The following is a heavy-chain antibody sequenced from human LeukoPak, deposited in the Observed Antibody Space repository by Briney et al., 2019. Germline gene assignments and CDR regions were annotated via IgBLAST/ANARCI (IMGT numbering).Heavy chain of an antibody. Sequence: SETLSLTCTVSGGSISSYYWSWIRQPPGKGLEWIGYIYYSGSTNYNPSLKSRVTISVDTSKNQFSLKLSSVTAADTAVYYCARGTFRYCSGGSCYSHWGQGTLVTVSS. D-gene: IGHD2-15*01. CDR1: GGSISSYY. CDR2: IYYSGST. V-gene: IGHV4-59*01. J-gene: IGHJ4*02. CDR3: ARGTFRYCSGGSCYSH.